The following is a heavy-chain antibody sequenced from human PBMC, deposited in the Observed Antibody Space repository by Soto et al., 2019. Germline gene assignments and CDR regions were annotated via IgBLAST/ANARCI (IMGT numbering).Heavy chain of an antibody. CDR1: GGSISSSSYY. D-gene: IGHD2-2*01. V-gene: IGHV4-39*01. J-gene: IGHJ6*02. CDR3: ARAEPAARAYYYYGMDV. CDR2: IYYSGST. Sequence: TVSGGSISSSSYYWGWIRQPPGKGLEWIGSIYYSGSTYYNPSLKSRVTISVDTSKNQFSLKLSSVTAADTAVYYCARAEPAARAYYYYGMDVWGQGTTVTVSS.